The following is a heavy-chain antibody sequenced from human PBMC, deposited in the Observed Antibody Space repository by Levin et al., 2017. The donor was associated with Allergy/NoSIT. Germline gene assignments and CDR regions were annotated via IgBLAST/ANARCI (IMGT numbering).Heavy chain of an antibody. J-gene: IGHJ4*02. D-gene: IGHD3-9*01. CDR1: GGSISSSSYY. CDR2: IYYSGST. V-gene: IGHV4-39*01. CDR3: ARHVRYFAY. Sequence: KASETLSLTCTVSGGSISSSSYYWGWIRQPPGKGLEWIGSIYYSGSTYYNPSLKSRVTISVDTSKNQFSLKLSSVTAADTAVYYCARHVRYFAYWGQGTLVTVSS.